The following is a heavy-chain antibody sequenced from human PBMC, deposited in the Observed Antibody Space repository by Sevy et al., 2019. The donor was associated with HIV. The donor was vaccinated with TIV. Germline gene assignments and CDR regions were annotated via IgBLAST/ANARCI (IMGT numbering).Heavy chain of an antibody. V-gene: IGHV1-69*13. CDR1: GGTFSNYV. CDR3: AKAGQMATVMATFYYGIDV. CDR2: IIPIFDTT. Sequence: ASVKVSCKASGGTFSNYVIGWVRQAPGQGLEWMGGIIPIFDTTNYAQKFQGRVTITADESTSTAYMELYSLMSEDTAVYYCAKAGQMATVMATFYYGIDVWGQGTTVTVSS. D-gene: IGHD5-12*01. J-gene: IGHJ6*02.